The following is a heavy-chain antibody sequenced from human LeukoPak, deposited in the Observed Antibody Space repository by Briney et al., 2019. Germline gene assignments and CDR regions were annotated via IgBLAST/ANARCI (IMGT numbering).Heavy chain of an antibody. V-gene: IGHV3-11*05. D-gene: IGHD3-10*01. CDR2: ITSSSSYT. Sequence: GGSLRLSCAASGFTFSDFYMGWIRQAPGKGLEWVSYITSSSSYTNYADSVKGRFTISRDNANNSLYLQMNSLRAEDTAVYYCARDRKTVRGIIISNWYFDLWGRGTLVTVSS. J-gene: IGHJ2*01. CDR1: GFTFSDFY. CDR3: ARDRKTVRGIIISNWYFDL.